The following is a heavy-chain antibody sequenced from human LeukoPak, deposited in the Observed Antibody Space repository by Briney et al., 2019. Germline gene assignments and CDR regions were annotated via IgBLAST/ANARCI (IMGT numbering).Heavy chain of an antibody. V-gene: IGHV3-30*04. CDR3: ARDFPMDV. CDR1: GFTFSSYA. J-gene: IGHJ6*04. CDR2: ISYDGSNK. Sequence: PGWSLRLSCAASGFTFSSYAMHWVRQAPGKGLEWVAVISYDGSNKYYADSVKGRFTISRDNSKNTLYLQMNSLRAEDTAVYYCARDFPMDVWGEGTTVTVSS.